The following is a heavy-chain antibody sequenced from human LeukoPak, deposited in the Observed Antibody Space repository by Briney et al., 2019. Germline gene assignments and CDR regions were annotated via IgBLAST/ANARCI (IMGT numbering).Heavy chain of an antibody. V-gene: IGHV3-7*01. CDR3: ARDGYSSSWNWFDP. D-gene: IGHD6-13*01. J-gene: IGHJ5*02. CDR1: GFTFSSYW. CDR2: IKQDGSEK. Sequence: GGSLRLSCAASGFTFSSYWMSWVRQAPGKGLEWVANIKQDGSEKYYVDSVKGRFTISRDNAKNSLYLQMNSLRAEDTAVYYCARDGYSSSWNWFDPWGQGTLVTVSS.